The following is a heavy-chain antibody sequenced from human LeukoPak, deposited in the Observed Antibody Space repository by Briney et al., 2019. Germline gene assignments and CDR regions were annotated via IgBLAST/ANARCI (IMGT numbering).Heavy chain of an antibody. D-gene: IGHD3-10*01. V-gene: IGHV1-2*04. Sequence: ASVNVSCTASGYTFTGYYMHWVRQAPGQGLEWMGWINPNSGGTNYAQKFQSWVTMTRDTSISTAYMELSRLRSDDTAVYYCARGAGGDAFDIWGQGTMVTVSS. CDR3: ARGAGGDAFDI. J-gene: IGHJ3*02. CDR1: GYTFTGYY. CDR2: INPNSGGT.